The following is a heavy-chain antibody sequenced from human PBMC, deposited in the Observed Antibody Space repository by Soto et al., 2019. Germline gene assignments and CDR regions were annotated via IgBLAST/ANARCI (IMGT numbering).Heavy chain of an antibody. Sequence: PGGSLRLSCAASGFTFSSYAMSWVRQSPGKGLERVSAISGSGGSTYYADSVKGRFTISRDNSKNTLYLQMNSLRAEDTAVYYCAKELITMTGDYYYYGMDVWGQGTTVTVSS. CDR1: GFTFSSYA. CDR3: AKELITMTGDYYYYGMDV. V-gene: IGHV3-23*01. CDR2: ISGSGGST. D-gene: IGHD3-22*01. J-gene: IGHJ6*02.